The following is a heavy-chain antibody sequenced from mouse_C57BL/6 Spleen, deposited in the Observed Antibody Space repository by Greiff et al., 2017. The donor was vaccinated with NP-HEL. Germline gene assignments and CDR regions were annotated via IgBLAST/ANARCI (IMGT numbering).Heavy chain of an antibody. Sequence: EVQRVESGGDLVKPGGSLKLSCAASGFTFSSYGMSWVRQTPDKRLEWVATISSGGSDTYYPDSVKGRFTISRDNAKNTLYLQMSSLKSEDTAMYYCARLAILPNFDYWGQGTTLTVSS. J-gene: IGHJ2*01. CDR3: ARLAILPNFDY. CDR1: GFTFSSYG. D-gene: IGHD1-1*01. CDR2: ISSGGSDT. V-gene: IGHV5-6*01.